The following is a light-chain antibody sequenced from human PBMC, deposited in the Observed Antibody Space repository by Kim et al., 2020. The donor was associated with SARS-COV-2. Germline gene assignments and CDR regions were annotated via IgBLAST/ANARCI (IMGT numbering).Light chain of an antibody. J-gene: IGKJ2*01. Sequence: SQGERVTLACRATQTVSSNYLAWYQQKPGQAPRLLISGASSRATGVPDRFSGSGSGTDFTLTISRLEPEDFAVYFCQHFGDSPGYTFGQGTKLEI. CDR3: QHFGDSPGYT. V-gene: IGKV3-20*01. CDR1: QTVSSNY. CDR2: GAS.